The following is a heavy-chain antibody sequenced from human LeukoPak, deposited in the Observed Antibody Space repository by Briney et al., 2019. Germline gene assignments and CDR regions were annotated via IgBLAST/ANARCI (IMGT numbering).Heavy chain of an antibody. CDR3: TTDYGGGY. V-gene: IGHV3-15*01. CDR2: IKSKADGATT. J-gene: IGHJ4*02. Sequence: GGSLRLSCAASGFTFSSYAVSWVRQAPGKGLEWVGRIKSKADGATTDYAAPVKGRFTISRDDSKNTLSLQMNSLNTDDTAMYYCTTDYGGGYWGQGTLVTVSS. D-gene: IGHD4-17*01. CDR1: GFTFSSYA.